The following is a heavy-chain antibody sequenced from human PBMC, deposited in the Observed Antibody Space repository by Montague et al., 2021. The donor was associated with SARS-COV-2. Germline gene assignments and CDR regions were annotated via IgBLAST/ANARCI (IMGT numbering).Heavy chain of an antibody. Sequence: SETLSLTCTVSGGSISSSSYYWGWIRQPPGKGLERIGSIYYSGSTYYNPSLKSRVTISVDTSKNQFSLKLSSVTAADTAVYYCAGRSSTMVRGVVDYYGMDVWGQGTTVTVSS. D-gene: IGHD3-10*01. CDR1: GGSISSSSYY. J-gene: IGHJ6*02. CDR2: IYYSGST. V-gene: IGHV4-39*01. CDR3: AGRSSTMVRGVVDYYGMDV.